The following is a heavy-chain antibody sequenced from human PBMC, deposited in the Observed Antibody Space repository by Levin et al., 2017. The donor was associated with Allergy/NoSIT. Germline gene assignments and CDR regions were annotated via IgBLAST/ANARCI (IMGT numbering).Heavy chain of an antibody. V-gene: IGHV4-59*08. CDR2: IYYSGST. CDR3: AAYWDRFDY. J-gene: IGHJ4*02. CDR1: GGSITSYY. D-gene: IGHD2-8*02. Sequence: SETLSLTCTVSGGSITSYYWSWIRQPPGKGLEWIGYIYYSGSTNYNPSLKSRVTISVDTSKNQFSLKLSSVTAADTAVYYCAAYWDRFDYWGQGTLVTVSS.